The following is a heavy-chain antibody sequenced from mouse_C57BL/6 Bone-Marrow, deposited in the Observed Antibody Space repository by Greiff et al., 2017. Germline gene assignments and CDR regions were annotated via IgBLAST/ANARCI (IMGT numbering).Heavy chain of an antibody. Sequence: VQLQQSGAELVRPGTSVKVSCKASGYAFTNYLIEWVKQRPGQGLEWIGVINPGSGGTNYNETFKGKATLTADKSSSTAYMQLSSLTSEDSAVYFCARSGYYYGSSLFAYWGQGTLVTVSA. J-gene: IGHJ3*01. D-gene: IGHD1-1*01. V-gene: IGHV1-54*01. CDR3: ARSGYYYGSSLFAY. CDR1: GYAFTNYL. CDR2: INPGSGGT.